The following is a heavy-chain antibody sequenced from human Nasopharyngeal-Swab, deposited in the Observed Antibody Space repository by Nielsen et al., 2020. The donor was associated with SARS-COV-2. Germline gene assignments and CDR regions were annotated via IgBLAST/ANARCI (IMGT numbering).Heavy chain of an antibody. J-gene: IGHJ4*02. CDR1: GFTFSSYA. Sequence: GGSLRLSCAASGFTFSSYAMSWVRQAPGKGLEWVSAISGSGGSTYYADSVKGRFTISRDNAKNTLYLQMNSLRAEDTAVYYCARAGNYYFEYWGQGTLVTVSS. CDR3: ARAGNYYFEY. D-gene: IGHD1-7*01. CDR2: ISGSGGST. V-gene: IGHV3-23*01.